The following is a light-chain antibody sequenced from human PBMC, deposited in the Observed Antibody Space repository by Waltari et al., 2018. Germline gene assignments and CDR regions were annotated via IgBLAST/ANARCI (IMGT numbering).Light chain of an antibody. V-gene: IGKV1-9*01. CDR3: QQLNSYPLT. CDR2: AAS. CDR1: QGISSF. Sequence: DIQLTQSPSFLSASVGDRVTITCRASQGISSFLAWYQQKPGKAPKFLIYAASTLQSGVPSRFSDSGYGTEFTLTISSLQPEDFATYYCQQLNSYPLTFGGGTKVEIK. J-gene: IGKJ4*01.